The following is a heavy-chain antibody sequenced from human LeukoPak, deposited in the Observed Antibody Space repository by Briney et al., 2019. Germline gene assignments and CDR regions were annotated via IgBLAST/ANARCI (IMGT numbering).Heavy chain of an antibody. CDR1: GFTFSDYY. V-gene: IGHV3-11*01. CDR3: ASRYCSGGSCYSINWFDP. D-gene: IGHD2-15*01. Sequence: GGSLRLSCAASGFTFSDYYMSWIRQAPGKGLEWVSYISSSGSTIYYADSVKGRFTISRDNAKDSLYLQMNSLRAEDTAVYYCASRYCSGGSCYSINWFDPWGQGTLVTVSS. J-gene: IGHJ5*02. CDR2: ISSSGSTI.